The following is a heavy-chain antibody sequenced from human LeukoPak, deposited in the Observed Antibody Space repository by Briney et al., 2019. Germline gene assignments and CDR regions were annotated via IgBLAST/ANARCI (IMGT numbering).Heavy chain of an antibody. CDR3: AKDLLDYYDSSGYQPYYFDY. V-gene: IGHV3-23*01. CDR1: GFTFSSYA. D-gene: IGHD3-22*01. CDR2: ISGSGGST. Sequence: GGSLRLSCAASGFTFSSYAMSWVRQAPGKGLEWVSAISGSGGSTYYADSVKGRFTISRDNSKNTLYLQMNSLRAEDTAVYYCAKDLLDYYDSSGYQPYYFDYWGQGTLVTVSS. J-gene: IGHJ4*02.